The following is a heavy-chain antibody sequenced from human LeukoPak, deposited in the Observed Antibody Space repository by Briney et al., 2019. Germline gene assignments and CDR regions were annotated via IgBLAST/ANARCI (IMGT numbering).Heavy chain of an antibody. CDR1: GGSISSSSYY. CDR2: IYYSGST. V-gene: IGHV4-39*01. Sequence: TSETLPLTCTVSGGSISSSSYYWGWIRQPPGKRLEGIGSIYYSGSTYYNPSLKSRVTISVDTSKNQFSLKLSSVTAADTAVYYCARQPYAYSSLDYWGQGTLVTVSS. J-gene: IGHJ4*02. D-gene: IGHD5-18*01. CDR3: ARQPYAYSSLDY.